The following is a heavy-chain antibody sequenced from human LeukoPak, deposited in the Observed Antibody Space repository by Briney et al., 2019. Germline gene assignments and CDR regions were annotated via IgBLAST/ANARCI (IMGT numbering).Heavy chain of an antibody. V-gene: IGHV4-34*01. Sequence: PSETLSLTCAVYGGSFSGYSWSWIRQPPGKGLEWIGEINHSGSTNYNPSLKSRVTISVDTSKNQFSLKLSSVTAADTAVYYCARGQAFDIWGQGTMVTVSP. CDR3: ARGQAFDI. CDR1: GGSFSGYS. J-gene: IGHJ3*02. CDR2: INHSGST.